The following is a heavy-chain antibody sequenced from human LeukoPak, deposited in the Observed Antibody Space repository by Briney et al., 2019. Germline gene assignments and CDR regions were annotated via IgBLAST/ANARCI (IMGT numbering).Heavy chain of an antibody. CDR3: GRAGPVTKDHFMDV. D-gene: IGHD2-2*01. CDR2: LSSSGSAF. CDR1: GFTFRSYE. V-gene: IGHV3-48*03. Sequence: GGSLRLSCEDSGFTFRSYEMNWVRQAPGKGLEWIAYLSSSGSAFSYADSVKGRFTIARDNAKNSVYLEMNSLRADDTAVYYCGRAGPVTKDHFMDVWGKGTTVTVSS. J-gene: IGHJ6*03.